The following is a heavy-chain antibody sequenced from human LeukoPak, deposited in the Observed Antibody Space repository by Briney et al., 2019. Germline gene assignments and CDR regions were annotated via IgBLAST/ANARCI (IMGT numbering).Heavy chain of an antibody. J-gene: IGHJ6*02. CDR2: ISWNSDSV. CDR1: GFTFDDYG. V-gene: IGHV3-9*01. CDR3: ARAGGSRYYYAMDV. Sequence: GGCLRLSCAASGFTFDDYGMHWVRQAPGKGLEWVSGISWNSDSVGYADSVKGRFTISRDNAENSLYLQMNSLRAEDTAFYYCARAGGSRYYYAMDVWGQGTTVTVSS. D-gene: IGHD3-16*01.